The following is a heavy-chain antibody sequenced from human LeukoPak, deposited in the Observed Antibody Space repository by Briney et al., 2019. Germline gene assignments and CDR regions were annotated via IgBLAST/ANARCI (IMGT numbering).Heavy chain of an antibody. J-gene: IGHJ4*02. CDR3: AGVTSSSVHFDY. CDR1: GASIGSGGYY. D-gene: IGHD2-21*02. Sequence: PSQTLSLTCTVSGASIGSGGYYWSWIRQHPGKGLEWIGYIHYSGSTNYNPSLKSRLTVSIDTSKDQFSLNLSSVTAADTAVYYCAGVTSSSVHFDYWGQGTLVTVSS. V-gene: IGHV4-31*03. CDR2: IHYSGST.